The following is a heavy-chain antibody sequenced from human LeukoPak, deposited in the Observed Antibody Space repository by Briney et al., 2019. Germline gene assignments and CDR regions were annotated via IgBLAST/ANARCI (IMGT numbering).Heavy chain of an antibody. CDR3: ARHGGGATYNDY. V-gene: IGHV4-4*02. CDR2: IYHSGST. J-gene: IGHJ4*02. Sequence: SETLSLTCAVSGGSISSSNWWSWVRQPPGKGLEWIGEIYHSGSTNYNPSLKSRVTISVDKSKNQFSLKLRSVAAADTAVYYCARHGGGATYNDYWGQGTLVIVSS. CDR1: GGSISSSNW. D-gene: IGHD1-26*01.